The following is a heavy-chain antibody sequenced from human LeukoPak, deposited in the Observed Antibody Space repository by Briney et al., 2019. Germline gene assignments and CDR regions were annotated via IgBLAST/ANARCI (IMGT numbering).Heavy chain of an antibody. J-gene: IGHJ4*02. CDR3: TRFSTASSRPAYY. Sequence: SEALSLTCAVSGYSISSGYYWGWIRQSPGKGLEWIGNIYHSGITHYNPSLQGRITLSVDTSKNQFSLNLSSVTAADTAVYYCTRFSTASSRPAYYWGQGTLVIVSS. D-gene: IGHD1-14*01. CDR2: IYHSGIT. CDR1: GYSISSGYY. V-gene: IGHV4-38-2*01.